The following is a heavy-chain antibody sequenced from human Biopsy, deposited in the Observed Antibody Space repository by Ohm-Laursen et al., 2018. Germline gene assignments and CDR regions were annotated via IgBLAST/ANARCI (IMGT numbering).Heavy chain of an antibody. CDR3: AREGDDSSGYTPHYFDY. D-gene: IGHD3-22*01. CDR1: GFTFSDHN. CDR2: IWSSATYK. Sequence: SLRLSCAASGFTFSDHNMHWVRQAPGKGLEWVAFIWSSATYKAYADSVKGRFTVSRDDPKNTLYLQMNSLRAEDTAVYYCAREGDDSSGYTPHYFDYWGQGTLVTVSS. V-gene: IGHV3-33*01. J-gene: IGHJ4*02.